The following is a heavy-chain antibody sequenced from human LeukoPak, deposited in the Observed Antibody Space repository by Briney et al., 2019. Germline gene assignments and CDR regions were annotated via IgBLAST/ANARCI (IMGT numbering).Heavy chain of an antibody. D-gene: IGHD4/OR15-4a*01. J-gene: IGHJ4*02. CDR2: IYYSGST. CDR3: ARDANWHFDY. V-gene: IGHV4-59*01. Sequence: SETLSLTCTVSGGSISSYYWSWIRQPPGKGLEWIGYIYYSGSTNYNPSLKSRVTISVDTSKNQFSLKLSSVTAADTAVYYCARDANWHFDYWGQGTLVTVSS. CDR1: GGSISSYY.